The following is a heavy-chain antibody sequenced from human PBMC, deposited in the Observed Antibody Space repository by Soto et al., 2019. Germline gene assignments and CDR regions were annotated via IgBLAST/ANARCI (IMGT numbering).Heavy chain of an antibody. CDR2: ISGSGGST. J-gene: IGHJ5*02. D-gene: IGHD2-2*01. CDR3: VGRWHQALWFDP. CDR1: GFTFSSYA. V-gene: IGHV3-23*01. Sequence: HPGGSLRLSCAASGFTFSSYAMSWVRQAPGKGLEWVSAISGSGGSTYYADSVKGRFTISRDNSKNTLYLQMNSLRAEDTAVYYCVGRWHQALWFDPRAQRTLVTVSS.